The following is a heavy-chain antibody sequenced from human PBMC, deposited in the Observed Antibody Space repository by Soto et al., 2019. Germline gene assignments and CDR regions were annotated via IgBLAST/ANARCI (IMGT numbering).Heavy chain of an antibody. D-gene: IGHD2-2*01. CDR3: SSSNRYAFDI. Sequence: QVQLQESGPGLVKPSGTLSLTCAVSSGSISSSNWCRWVRKPPGKGLEWIGEIFHSGSTNYNPSLKNRVTISLDKSKNQFPLKLSSVTAADTAVYYCSSSNRYAFDIWGQGTIVTVSS. CDR1: SGSISSSNW. V-gene: IGHV4-4*02. J-gene: IGHJ3*02. CDR2: IFHSGST.